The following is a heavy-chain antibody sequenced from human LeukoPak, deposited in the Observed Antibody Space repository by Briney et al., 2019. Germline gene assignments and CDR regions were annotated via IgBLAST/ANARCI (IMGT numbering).Heavy chain of an antibody. D-gene: IGHD6-19*01. CDR2: INPNSGGT. CDR3: ARDRSGWYQRYYMDV. CDR1: GYTFTGYY. Sequence: HVASVKVSCKASGYTFTGYYMHWVRQAPGQGLEWMGWINPNSGGTKYAQKFQGRVTMTRDTSISTAYMELSRLRSDDTAVYYCARDRSGWYQRYYMDVWGKGTTVTISS. J-gene: IGHJ6*03. V-gene: IGHV1-2*02.